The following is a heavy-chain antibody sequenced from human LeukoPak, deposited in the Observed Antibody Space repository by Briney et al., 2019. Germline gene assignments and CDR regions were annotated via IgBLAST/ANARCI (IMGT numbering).Heavy chain of an antibody. V-gene: IGHV1-2*02. CDR3: ARELSMYYDYVWGSYRSHGY. CDR1: GYTFTGYY. D-gene: IGHD3-16*02. CDR2: INPNSGGT. J-gene: IGHJ4*02. Sequence: ASVKVPCKASGYTFTGYYMHWVRQAPGQGLEWMGWINPNSGGTNYAQKFQGRVTMTRDTSISTAYMELSRLRSDDTAVYYCARELSMYYDYVWGSYRSHGYWGQGTLVTVSS.